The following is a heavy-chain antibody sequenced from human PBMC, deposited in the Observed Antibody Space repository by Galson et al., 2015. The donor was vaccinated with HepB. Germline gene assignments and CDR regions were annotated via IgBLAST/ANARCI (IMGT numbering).Heavy chain of an antibody. CDR2: MYNSGKI. D-gene: IGHD3-10*01. Sequence: LSLTCTVSGGSISSYYWSWTRQPPGKGLEWIGYMYNSGKINYNPSLKSRVTMSVDTSKNQFSLNMTSVTAADTAVYYCARDYYYHFDVWGKGTTVTVSS. V-gene: IGHV4-59*01. CDR3: ARDYYYHFDV. J-gene: IGHJ6*04. CDR1: GGSISSYY.